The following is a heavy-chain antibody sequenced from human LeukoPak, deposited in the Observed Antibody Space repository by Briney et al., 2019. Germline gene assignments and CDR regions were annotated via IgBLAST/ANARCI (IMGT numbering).Heavy chain of an antibody. CDR1: GYTFTGYY. Sequence: ASVKVSCKASGYTFTGYYMHWLRQAPGQGLEWMGWINPNSGSTNYAQKFQGRVTMTRDTSITTVYMELSRLISDDTAVYYCARIGKQLNWFDPWGQGTPVTVSS. D-gene: IGHD6-13*01. V-gene: IGHV1-2*02. CDR2: INPNSGST. J-gene: IGHJ5*02. CDR3: ARIGKQLNWFDP.